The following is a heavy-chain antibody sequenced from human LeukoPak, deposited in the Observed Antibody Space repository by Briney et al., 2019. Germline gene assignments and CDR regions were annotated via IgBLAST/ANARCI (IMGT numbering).Heavy chain of an antibody. Sequence: GRSLRLSCAASGFTFDDYAMHWVRQAPGKGLEWVSGISWNSGSIGYADSVKGRFTISRDNAKNSLYLQMNSLRAEDTALYYCASRRYLTGTTGWGQGTLVTVSS. CDR2: ISWNSGSI. D-gene: IGHD1-7*01. V-gene: IGHV3-9*01. CDR3: ASRRYLTGTTG. J-gene: IGHJ4*02. CDR1: GFTFDDYA.